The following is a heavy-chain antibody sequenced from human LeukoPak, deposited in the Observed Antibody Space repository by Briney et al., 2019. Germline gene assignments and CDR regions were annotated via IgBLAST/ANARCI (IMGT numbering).Heavy chain of an antibody. CDR3: ARDRIRGSGWADYYYGMDV. V-gene: IGHV3-7*01. CDR2: IKQDGSEK. Sequence: GGSLRLSCAASGFTFSSHWMSWVRQAPGKGLEWVANIKQDGSEKYYVDSVKGRFTISRGNAKNSLYLQMNSLRAEDTAVYYCARDRIRGSGWADYYYGMDVWGQGTTVTVSS. J-gene: IGHJ6*02. CDR1: GFTFSSHW. D-gene: IGHD6-19*01.